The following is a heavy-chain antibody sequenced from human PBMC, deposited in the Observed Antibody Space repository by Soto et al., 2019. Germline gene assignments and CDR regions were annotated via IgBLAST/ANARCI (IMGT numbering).Heavy chain of an antibody. CDR1: RYSFTDYH. Sequence: ASVKGCCKASRYSFTDYHIHWVRQAPGQGLEWLGRINPKSGGTSTAQKFQGWVTMTTDTSISTASMELTRLTSDDTAIYYCARGDSTDCSNGVCSFFYNHDMDVWGQGTTVPVSS. V-gene: IGHV1-2*04. CDR3: ARGDSTDCSNGVCSFFYNHDMDV. J-gene: IGHJ6*02. D-gene: IGHD2-8*01. CDR2: INPKSGGT.